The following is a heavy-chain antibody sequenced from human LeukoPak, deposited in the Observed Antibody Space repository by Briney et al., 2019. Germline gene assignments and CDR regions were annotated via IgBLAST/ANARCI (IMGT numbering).Heavy chain of an antibody. CDR1: GGSFSGYY. J-gene: IGHJ5*02. V-gene: IGHV4-34*01. Sequence: SETLSLTCAVYGGSFSGYYWSWIRQPPRKGLEWIGEINHSGSTNYNPSLKSRVTISVDTSKNQFSLKLSSVTAAGTAVYYCARPAYDYVWGSYRRYNWFDPWGQGTLVTVSS. CDR2: INHSGST. CDR3: ARPAYDYVWGSYRRYNWFDP. D-gene: IGHD3-16*02.